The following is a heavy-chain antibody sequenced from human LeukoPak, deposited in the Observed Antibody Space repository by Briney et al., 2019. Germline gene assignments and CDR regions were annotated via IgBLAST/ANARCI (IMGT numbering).Heavy chain of an antibody. V-gene: IGHV1-8*03. CDR1: GYTFTSYD. CDR3: ARVPLRFLEWLSTYYFDY. J-gene: IGHJ4*02. CDR2: MNPNSGNT. D-gene: IGHD3-3*01. Sequence: GASVKVSCKASGYTFTSYDINWVRQATGQGLEWMGWMNPNSGNTGYAQKFQGRVTITRNTSISTAYMELSSLRSEDTAVYYCARVPLRFLEWLSTYYFDYWGQGTLVTVSS.